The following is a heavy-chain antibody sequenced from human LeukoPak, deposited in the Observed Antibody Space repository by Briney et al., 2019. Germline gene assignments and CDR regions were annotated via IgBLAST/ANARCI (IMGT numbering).Heavy chain of an antibody. CDR2: ISSSSSTI. D-gene: IGHD2-21*02. J-gene: IGHJ6*03. V-gene: IGHV3-48*04. Sequence: PGGSLRLSCAASGFTFSSYSMNWVRQAPGKGLEWVSYISSSSSTIYYADSVKGRFTVSRDNAENSLFLQMNSLRAEDTALYYCARVVTAWSMDVWGKGTTVTVSS. CDR1: GFTFSSYS. CDR3: ARVVTAWSMDV.